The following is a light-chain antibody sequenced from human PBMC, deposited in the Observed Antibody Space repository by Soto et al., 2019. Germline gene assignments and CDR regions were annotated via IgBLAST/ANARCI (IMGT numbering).Light chain of an antibody. Sequence: QSVLTQPPSVSGAPGQRVTISCTGSSSNIGAGYDVHWYQQLPGTAPKLLIYGNSNRPSGVPDRFSGSKSGTSASLAITGRKAEDEADYYCQSYDSRLSGVVFGGGTKLTVL. CDR3: QSYDSRLSGVV. CDR1: SSNIGAGYD. CDR2: GNS. J-gene: IGLJ2*01. V-gene: IGLV1-40*01.